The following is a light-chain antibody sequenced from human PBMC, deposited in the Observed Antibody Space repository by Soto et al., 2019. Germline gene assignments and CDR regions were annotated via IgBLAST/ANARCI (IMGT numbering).Light chain of an antibody. CDR3: LQYSSHSWT. Sequence: DIQMTQSPSTLSPSVGDTVTITCRASRSISDWLAWYQQKPGKAPKLLIFDASSLKSGVPSRFSGSGSGTEFTLTISRLQPDDVATYYCLQYSSHSWTFGQGTKVEIK. CDR2: DAS. J-gene: IGKJ1*01. CDR1: RSISDW. V-gene: IGKV1-5*01.